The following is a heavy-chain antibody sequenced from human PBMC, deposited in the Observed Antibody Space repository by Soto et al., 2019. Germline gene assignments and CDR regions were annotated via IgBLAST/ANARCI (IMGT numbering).Heavy chain of an antibody. V-gene: IGHV3-23*01. D-gene: IGHD3-10*01. CDR1: GFSFSSYA. CDR2: ISGSGSIT. J-gene: IGHJ4*02. Sequence: EVQLLESGGGLVQPGGSLRLSCAASGFSFSSYAMTWVRQAPGKGLEWVSAISGSGSITYYADSVKGRFTISRDNSKNTLDLQMNSLRAEDTAVYYCAKDIRGLRGAYYFDNWGQGLLVTVSS. CDR3: AKDIRGLRGAYYFDN.